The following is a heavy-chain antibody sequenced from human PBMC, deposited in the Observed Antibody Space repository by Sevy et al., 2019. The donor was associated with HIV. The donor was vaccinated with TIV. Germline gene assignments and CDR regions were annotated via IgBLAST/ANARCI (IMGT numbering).Heavy chain of an antibody. CDR2: IYYSGPT. J-gene: IGHJ5*02. CDR1: GGSINNYY. Sequence: SETLSLTCTVSGGSINNYYWSWIRQPPGKGLEWIGYIYYSGPTNYNPSLKSRVTISVDTSKNQFSLKLSSVTAAGTAVYYCAGGTYCTGGTCPGSWFDPWGQGTLVTVSS. CDR3: AGGTYCTGGTCPGSWFDP. D-gene: IGHD2-15*01. V-gene: IGHV4-59*01.